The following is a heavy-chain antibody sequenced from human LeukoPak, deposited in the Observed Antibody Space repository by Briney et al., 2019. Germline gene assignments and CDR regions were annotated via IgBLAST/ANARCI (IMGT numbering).Heavy chain of an antibody. CDR1: GYTFTGYY. J-gene: IGHJ4*02. D-gene: IGHD1-26*01. CDR2: INPNSGGT. CDR3: ARDSRLVGAEETFDY. Sequence: ASVKVSCKASGYTFTGYYMHWVRQAPGQGLEWMGRINPNSGGTNYAQKFQGRVTMTRDTSISTAYMELSRLRSDDTAVYYCARDSRLVGAEETFDYWGQGTLVTVSS. V-gene: IGHV1-2*06.